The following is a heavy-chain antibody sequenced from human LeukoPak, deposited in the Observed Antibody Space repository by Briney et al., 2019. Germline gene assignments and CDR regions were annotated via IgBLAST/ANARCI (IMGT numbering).Heavy chain of an antibody. V-gene: IGHV3-23*01. CDR1: GFTISSYA. J-gene: IGHJ6*02. Sequence: GGSLRLSCAASGFTISSYAMSWVRQAPGKGLEWVSTITITGDSTYYADSVKGRFTISRDSSKNALYLQMNSLRAEDTAVYYCAKRQYSSGFYGMDVWGQGTTVTVSS. D-gene: IGHD6-19*01. CDR3: AKRQYSSGFYGMDV. CDR2: ITITGDST.